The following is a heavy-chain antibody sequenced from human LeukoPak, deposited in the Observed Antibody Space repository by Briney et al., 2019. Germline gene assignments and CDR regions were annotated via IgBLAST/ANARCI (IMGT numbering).Heavy chain of an antibody. CDR3: ARGKTATTSLNY. Sequence: GKSLRLSCAASGFTFNKYAIHWVRHAPGKGLEWVSVISYDGNSTYYADSVRGRFTISRDNSKNSLYLQVNSLRPEDTAVYYCARGKTATTSLNYWGQGTLVTVSS. V-gene: IGHV3-30-3*01. CDR1: GFTFNKYA. D-gene: IGHD1-14*01. J-gene: IGHJ4*02. CDR2: ISYDGNST.